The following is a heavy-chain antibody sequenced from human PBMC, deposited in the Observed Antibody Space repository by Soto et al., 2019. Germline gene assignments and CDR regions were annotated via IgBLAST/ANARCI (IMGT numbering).Heavy chain of an antibody. V-gene: IGHV1-18*01. J-gene: IGHJ5*02. CDR3: ATSYDTGFDP. CDR2: ITPNSGYT. Sequence: QLQLTQSGGEARKPGASVRVSCAASGYKFSTYAISWLRQAPGQGLEWMGLITPNSGYTNYAQKFQGRLILTTDIPSSTAYMALTSLRYDDTATYYCATSYDTGFDPWGPGTLVSV. D-gene: IGHD3-9*01. CDR1: GYKFSTYA.